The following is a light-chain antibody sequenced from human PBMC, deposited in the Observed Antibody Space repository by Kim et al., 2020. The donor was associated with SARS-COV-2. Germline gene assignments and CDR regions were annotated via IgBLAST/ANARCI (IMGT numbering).Light chain of an antibody. J-gene: IGKJ2*01. CDR2: EAS. CDR3: QQYNS. CDR1: QSISSW. Sequence: PSTLAASVGDRVTITCRTSQSISSWLAWYQQKPGKAPKLLIYEASSLESGVPSRVSGSGSGTEFTLTISSLQPDDFATYYCQQYNSFGQGTKLEI. V-gene: IGKV1-5*03.